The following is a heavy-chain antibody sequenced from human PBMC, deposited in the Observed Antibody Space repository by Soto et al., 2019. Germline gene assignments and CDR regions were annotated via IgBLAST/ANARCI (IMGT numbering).Heavy chain of an antibody. CDR3: ARGDRGAFDL. J-gene: IGHJ3*01. V-gene: IGHV3-74*01. Sequence: EVQLVESGGGLVQPGESLRLSCAASGFTFGYYWMHWVRQAPGKGLVWVSRIHSDGTSTTYADSVKGRFTISRDNAKNTLSLQMNSLRAEDTAVYYCARGDRGAFDLWGQGTVVTVSS. CDR2: IHSDGTST. D-gene: IGHD1-26*01. CDR1: GFTFGYYW.